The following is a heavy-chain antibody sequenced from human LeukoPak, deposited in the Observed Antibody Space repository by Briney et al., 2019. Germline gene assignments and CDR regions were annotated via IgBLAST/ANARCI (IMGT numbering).Heavy chain of an antibody. Sequence: GASVRVSCKASGYTFTNYGISWVRQAPGQGLEWMGWISAYNGDTDYAQKLQGRVTMTTDTSTSIAYMDLRSLRSDDTAVYYCARGVVGATLYYFDYWGQGTLVTVSS. J-gene: IGHJ4*02. V-gene: IGHV1-18*01. CDR3: ARGVVGATLYYFDY. CDR2: ISAYNGDT. CDR1: GYTFTNYG. D-gene: IGHD1-26*01.